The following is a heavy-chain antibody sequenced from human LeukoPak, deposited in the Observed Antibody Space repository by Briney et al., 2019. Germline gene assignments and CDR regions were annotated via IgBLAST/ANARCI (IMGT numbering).Heavy chain of an antibody. CDR2: IIPIFGTA. J-gene: IGHJ5*02. Sequence: ASVKVSCKASGGTFSSYAISWVRQAPGQGLEWMGGIIPIFGTANYAQKFQGRVTITTDESTSTAYMELSRLRSEDTAVYYCARGAPTRYCSSTSCFTGNWFDPWGQGTLVTVSS. CDR3: ARGAPTRYCSSTSCFTGNWFDP. D-gene: IGHD2-2*01. CDR1: GGTFSSYA. V-gene: IGHV1-69*05.